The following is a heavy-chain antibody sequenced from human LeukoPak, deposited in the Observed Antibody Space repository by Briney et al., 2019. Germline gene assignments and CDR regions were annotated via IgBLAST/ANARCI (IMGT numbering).Heavy chain of an antibody. Sequence: GASAKVSCKASGYTFSSYAMNWARQAPGQGLEWMGWINTKTGNPTYAQGFTGRFVFSLDTSVSTAYLQISSLKAEDTAVYYCARGYSYGSPSEAYYFDYWGQGTLVTVSS. D-gene: IGHD5-18*01. CDR3: ARGYSYGSPSEAYYFDY. V-gene: IGHV7-4-1*02. CDR2: INTKTGNP. CDR1: GYTFSSYA. J-gene: IGHJ4*02.